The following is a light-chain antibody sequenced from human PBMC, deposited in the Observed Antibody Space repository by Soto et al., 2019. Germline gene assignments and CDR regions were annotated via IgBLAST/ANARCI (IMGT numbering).Light chain of an antibody. J-gene: IGLJ3*02. CDR3: AAWDDSLNEWV. Sequence: QSVLTQPPSASGTPGQRVTISCSGSSSNIGSNTVNWYQQLPGTAPKLLIYSNNQRPSGVPDRFSGSKSGTSASLAISGLQSEDEAEYYCAAWDDSLNEWVFGGGTKVTGL. CDR1: SSNIGSNT. CDR2: SNN. V-gene: IGLV1-44*01.